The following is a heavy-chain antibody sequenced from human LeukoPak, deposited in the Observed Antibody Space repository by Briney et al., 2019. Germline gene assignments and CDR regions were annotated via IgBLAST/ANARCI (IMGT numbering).Heavy chain of an antibody. CDR3: AKDKPDIVLMVYAMDPHFDY. V-gene: IGHV3-23*01. CDR1: GFTFSSYA. Sequence: GGSLRLSCAASGFTFSSYAMSWVRQAPGQGLEWVSAISGSGGSTYYADSVKGRFTISRDNSKNTLYLQMNSLRAEDTAVYYCAKDKPDIVLMVYAMDPHFDYWGQGTLVTVSS. J-gene: IGHJ4*02. CDR2: ISGSGGST. D-gene: IGHD2-8*01.